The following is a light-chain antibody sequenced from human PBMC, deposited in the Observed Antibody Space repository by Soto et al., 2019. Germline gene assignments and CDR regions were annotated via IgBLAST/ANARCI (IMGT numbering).Light chain of an antibody. CDR3: QEFHSYHWT. CDR2: KAS. V-gene: IGKV1-5*03. J-gene: IGKJ1*01. Sequence: DIQMTQPPSTLSASVGDRVTITCRASQSISTWLAWYQQKPGKAPKLLIYKASSLESGVPSRFSGSGSGTEFTLTISSLQPDDFATYSCQEFHSYHWTFGQGTKVEVK. CDR1: QSISTW.